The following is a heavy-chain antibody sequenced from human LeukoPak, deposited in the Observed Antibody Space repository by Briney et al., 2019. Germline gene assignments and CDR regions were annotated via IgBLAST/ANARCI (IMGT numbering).Heavy chain of an antibody. CDR2: ISPGDSDT. CDR3: ARGRGATVITNFDY. V-gene: IGHV5-51*01. CDR1: GYSFTSYW. Sequence: AGESLKISCKGSGYSFTSYWIGWVRQMPGKGLECMGIISPGDSDTRYSPSFQGQVTMSADKSINTAYLQWGSLKASDTAMYYCARGRGATVITNFDYWGQGTLVTVSS. J-gene: IGHJ4*02. D-gene: IGHD4-23*01.